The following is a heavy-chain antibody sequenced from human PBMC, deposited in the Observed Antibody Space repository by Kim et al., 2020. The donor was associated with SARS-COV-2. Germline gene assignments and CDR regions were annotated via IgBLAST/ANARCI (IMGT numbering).Heavy chain of an antibody. Sequence: SVKVSCKASGGTFSSYAISWVRQAPGQGLEWMGGIIPIFGTANYAQKFQGRVTITADKSTSTAYMELSSLRSEDTAVYYCAREWVQRGYSGYDYYYYGMDVWGQGTTVTVSS. CDR1: GGTFSSYA. CDR2: IIPIFGTA. V-gene: IGHV1-69*06. D-gene: IGHD5-12*01. CDR3: AREWVQRGYSGYDYYYYGMDV. J-gene: IGHJ6*02.